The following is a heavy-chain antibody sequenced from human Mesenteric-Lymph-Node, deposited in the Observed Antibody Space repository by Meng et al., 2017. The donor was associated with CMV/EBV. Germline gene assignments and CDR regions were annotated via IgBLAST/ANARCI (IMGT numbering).Heavy chain of an antibody. J-gene: IGHJ5*02. Sequence: ASGFTVNCNHMVWVPQGHGLGPVWRVWPSPSSTGTDHALKFQGTVALATDTTISTAYLELIRLKSNDTAVYYCARGHDARNYVFDPWGQGTLVTVSS. D-gene: IGHD4-11*01. CDR2: PSPSSTGT. V-gene: IGHV1-2*02. CDR1: GFTVNCNH. CDR3: ARGHDARNYVFDP.